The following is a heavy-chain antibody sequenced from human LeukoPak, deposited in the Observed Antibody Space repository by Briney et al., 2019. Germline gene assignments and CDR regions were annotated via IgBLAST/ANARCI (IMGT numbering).Heavy chain of an antibody. D-gene: IGHD6-13*01. CDR2: ISYDGINK. V-gene: IGHV3-30*04. CDR3: AKSGTRSSWSPRVKTYLDY. J-gene: IGHJ4*02. CDR1: GLPFSRYS. Sequence: GGSLRLSCVASGLPFSRYSIHWVRQAPGKGLEWVAVISYDGINKYYADSVKGRFTISRDNSKNTLYLQMNSLRAEDTAVYYCAKSGTRSSWSPRVKTYLDYWGQGTLVTVSS.